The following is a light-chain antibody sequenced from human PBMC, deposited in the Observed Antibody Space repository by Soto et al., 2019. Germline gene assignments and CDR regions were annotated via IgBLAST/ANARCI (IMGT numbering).Light chain of an antibody. V-gene: IGKV3-20*01. CDR3: QQYVSSPWA. CDR1: QSVTNSF. CDR2: GAS. J-gene: IGKJ1*01. Sequence: EIVLAQSPGTLSLSPGERATLSCRASQSVTNSFLAWYQQKPCQAPRLLIYGASRRAPGIPDRFTGSGSGTDFTLTISRLEPEDFAVYYCQQYVSSPWAFGQGTKVEI.